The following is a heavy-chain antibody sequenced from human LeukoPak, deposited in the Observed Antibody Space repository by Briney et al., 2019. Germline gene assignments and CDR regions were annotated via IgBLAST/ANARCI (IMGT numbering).Heavy chain of an antibody. D-gene: IGHD2/OR15-2a*01. CDR3: AKMKGHPLQKYYMDV. CDR2: ISGSGDNT. Sequence: GGSLRLSCAASGFTFRGFAMSWVRGTPGKGLEGVSGISGSGDNTLYAASVKGRFTISRDNSKNTLYLEMNSLRAEDTAIYYCAKMKGHPLQKYYMDVWGQGTTVTVSS. V-gene: IGHV3-23*01. CDR1: GFTFRGFA. J-gene: IGHJ6*01.